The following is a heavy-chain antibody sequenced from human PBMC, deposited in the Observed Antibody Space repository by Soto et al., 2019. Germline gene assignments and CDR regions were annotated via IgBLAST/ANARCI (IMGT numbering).Heavy chain of an antibody. Sequence: EVQLLESGGGLVQPGGSLRLSCAASGFTFSSYAMSWVRQAPGKGLEWVSAISGSGGSTYYADSVKGRFTISRDNSKNTLYLQMNSLRAEDTAVYYCAKDPPYPDEYCSGGSCYDYWGQGTLVTVSS. V-gene: IGHV3-23*01. CDR1: GFTFSSYA. J-gene: IGHJ4*02. CDR3: AKDPPYPDEYCSGGSCYDY. CDR2: ISGSGGST. D-gene: IGHD2-15*01.